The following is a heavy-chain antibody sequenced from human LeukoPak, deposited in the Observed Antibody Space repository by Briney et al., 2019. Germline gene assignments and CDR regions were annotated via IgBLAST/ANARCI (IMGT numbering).Heavy chain of an antibody. CDR1: VFTFSSYS. CDR3: ARSLEMATITGAFDI. D-gene: IGHD5-24*01. Sequence: GGSLRLSCAASVFTFSSYSMNWVRQAPGKGREWVSSISISSSYIYYADSVKGRFTISRDNDKNSLYMQMNSLRAEDTAVYYCARSLEMATITGAFDIWGQGTMVTVSS. CDR2: ISISSSYI. V-gene: IGHV3-21*01. J-gene: IGHJ3*02.